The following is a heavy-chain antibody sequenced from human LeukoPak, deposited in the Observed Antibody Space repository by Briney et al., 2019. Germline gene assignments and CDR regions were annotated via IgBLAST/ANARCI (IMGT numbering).Heavy chain of an antibody. CDR1: GFTFSSYW. CDR3: ARDQSQRITMVRGVNLYYFDY. V-gene: IGHV3-74*01. J-gene: IGHJ4*02. D-gene: IGHD3-10*01. CDR2: INTDGIST. Sequence: GGSLRLSCAASGFTFSSYWMHWVRQAPGKGLVWVSRINTDGISTSYADSVKGRFTISRDNSKNTLYLQMNSLRAEDTAVYYCARDQSQRITMVRGVNLYYFDYWGQGTLVTVSS.